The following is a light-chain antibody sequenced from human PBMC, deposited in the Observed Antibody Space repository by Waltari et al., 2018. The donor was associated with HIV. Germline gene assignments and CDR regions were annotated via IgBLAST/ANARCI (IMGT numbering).Light chain of an antibody. V-gene: IGLV1-44*01. CDR1: LSNIGRTA. J-gene: IGLJ1*01. CDR2: GNN. Sequence: QPVLSQAPSASGAPGQRIVISCSGDLSNIGRTAVSWSQHSPGRAPRLLIDGNNERPSEVPDRFSGSKSGTSASLAISGLQSEDEADYYCAAWDDSLNGHYVFGTGTKVTVL. CDR3: AAWDDSLNGHYV.